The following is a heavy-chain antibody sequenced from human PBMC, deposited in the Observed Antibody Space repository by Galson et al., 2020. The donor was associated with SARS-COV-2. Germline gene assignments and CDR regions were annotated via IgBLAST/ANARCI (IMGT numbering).Heavy chain of an antibody. CDR3: ATAPSIRGVITSYYYYYGMDV. Sequence: ASVTVSCKVSGYTLTELSMHWVRQAPGKGLEWMGGFDPEDGKTIYAQKFQGRVTMTEDTSTDTAYMELSSLRSEDTAVYYCATAPSIRGVITSYYYYYGMDVWGQGTTVTVSS. J-gene: IGHJ6*02. CDR2: FDPEDGKT. CDR1: GYTLTELS. V-gene: IGHV1-24*01. D-gene: IGHD3-10*01.